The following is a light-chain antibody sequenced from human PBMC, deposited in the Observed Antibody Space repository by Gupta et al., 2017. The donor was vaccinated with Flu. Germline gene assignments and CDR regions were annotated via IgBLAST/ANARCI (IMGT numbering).Light chain of an antibody. CDR1: GSNIGRNF. V-gene: IGLV1-47*01. CDR3: AGWDDTLSGHVV. Sequence: QSVLTPPPSASGTPGQRVTISCSGSGSNIGRNFVYWYQPLPGTAPKLLIYKSDQRPSGVPARFSGSKSGTSASLAISGLRSEEEGDYYCAGWDDTLSGHVVFGGGTKLNVL. J-gene: IGLJ2*01. CDR2: KSD.